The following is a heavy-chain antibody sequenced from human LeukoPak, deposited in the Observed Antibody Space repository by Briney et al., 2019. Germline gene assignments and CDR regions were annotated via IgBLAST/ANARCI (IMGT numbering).Heavy chain of an antibody. Sequence: SETLSLTCTVSGGSVNSGSYYWSWIRQPPGKGLEWIGYIYYSGSTNYNPSLKSRVTISVDTSKNQFSLKLSSVTAADTAVYYCTRDTYYDFWSGYPYYYYYGMDVWGQGTTVTVSS. J-gene: IGHJ6*02. D-gene: IGHD3-3*01. CDR3: TRDTYYDFWSGYPYYYYYGMDV. CDR1: GGSVNSGSYY. V-gene: IGHV4-61*01. CDR2: IYYSGST.